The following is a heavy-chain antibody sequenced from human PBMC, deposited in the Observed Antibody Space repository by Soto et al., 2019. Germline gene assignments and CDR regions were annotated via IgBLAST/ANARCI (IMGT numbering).Heavy chain of an antibody. CDR1: GCTFSSYA. Sequence: WASVKVSCKASGCTFSSYAISWVRQAPGQGLEWMGGIIPIFGTANYAQKFQGRVAITADESTSTAYMELSSLRSEDTAVYYCARDSRLKGYYYSYGMDVWGQGTTVTVSS. CDR2: IIPIFGTA. CDR3: ARDSRLKGYYYSYGMDV. V-gene: IGHV1-69*13. J-gene: IGHJ6*02. D-gene: IGHD6-25*01.